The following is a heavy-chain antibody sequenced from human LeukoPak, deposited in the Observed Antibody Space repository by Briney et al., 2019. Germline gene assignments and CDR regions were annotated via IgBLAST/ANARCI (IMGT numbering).Heavy chain of an antibody. D-gene: IGHD5-18*01. CDR1: GGSFSGYY. CDR2: INHSGST. CDR3: ARGGLRGYSYGVDY. Sequence: SETLSLTCAVYGGSFSGYYWSWIRQPPGKGLEWIGEINHSGSTNYNPSLKGRVTISVDTSKNQFSLKLSSVTAADTAVYYCARGGLRGYSYGVDYWGQGTLVTVSS. J-gene: IGHJ4*02. V-gene: IGHV4-34*01.